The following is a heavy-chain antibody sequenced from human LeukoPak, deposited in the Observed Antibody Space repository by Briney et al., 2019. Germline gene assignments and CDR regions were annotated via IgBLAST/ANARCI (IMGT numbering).Heavy chain of an antibody. J-gene: IGHJ6*03. D-gene: IGHD4-17*01. CDR1: GYTFTSYG. CDR3: ALTTVTSRYYYYYYMDV. Sequence: ASVKVSCKASGYTFTSYGISWVRQAPGQGLEWMGWISAYNGNTNYAQKLQGRVTMTTDTSTSTAYMELSSLRSEDTAVNYCALTTVTSRYYYYYYMDVWGKGTTVTVSS. V-gene: IGHV1-18*01. CDR2: ISAYNGNT.